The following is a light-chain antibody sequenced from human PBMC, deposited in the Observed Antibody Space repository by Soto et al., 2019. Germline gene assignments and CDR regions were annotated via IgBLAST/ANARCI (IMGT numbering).Light chain of an antibody. Sequence: QSALTQPPSASGTPGQRVTISCSGSSSNIGSNYVYWYQQLPGTAPKLLIYRNNQRPSGVPDRFSGSKSGTSASLAISGLRSEDEADYYCEAWDDSLSAHYVFGTGTKVTVL. CDR1: SSNIGSNY. V-gene: IGLV1-47*01. J-gene: IGLJ1*01. CDR3: EAWDDSLSAHYV. CDR2: RNN.